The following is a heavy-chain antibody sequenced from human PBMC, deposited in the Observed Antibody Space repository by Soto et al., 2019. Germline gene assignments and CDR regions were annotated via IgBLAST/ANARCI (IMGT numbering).Heavy chain of an antibody. CDR2: IIPIFGTA. CDR1: GGTFSSYA. Sequence: ASVKVSCKASGGTFSSYAISWLRQAPGQGLEWMGGIIPIFGTANYAQKFQGRVTITADESTSTAYMELSSLRSEDTAVYYCARERYSSSWYEGFDYWGQGTLVTVSS. D-gene: IGHD6-13*01. J-gene: IGHJ4*02. V-gene: IGHV1-69*13. CDR3: ARERYSSSWYEGFDY.